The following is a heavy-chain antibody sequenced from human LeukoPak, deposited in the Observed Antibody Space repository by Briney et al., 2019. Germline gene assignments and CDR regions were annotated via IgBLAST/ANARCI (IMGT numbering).Heavy chain of an antibody. Sequence: ASVKVSCKASGYTFTSYYMHWVRQAPGQGLEWMGIINPSGGSTSYAQKFQGRVTMTRDTSTSTVYMELSSLRSEDTAVYYCAREMGVVPAAIQGCFDYWGQGTLVTVSS. V-gene: IGHV1-46*01. J-gene: IGHJ4*02. CDR2: INPSGGST. CDR1: GYTFTSYY. D-gene: IGHD2-2*02. CDR3: AREMGVVPAAIQGCFDY.